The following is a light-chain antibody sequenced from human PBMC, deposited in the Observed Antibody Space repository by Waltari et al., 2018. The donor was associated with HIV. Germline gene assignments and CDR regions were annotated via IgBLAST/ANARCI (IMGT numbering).Light chain of an antibody. V-gene: IGKV3-11*01. J-gene: IGKJ2*01. CDR1: QSVGTS. CDR3: QQYGASPYT. Sequence: TVLTQSPATLSLSPGERATLSCRASQSVGTSLAWYQQKPGQPPRLLIYDASRRATGIPARFSGSGSGTDFTLTISSLEPEDFAVYCCQQYGASPYTFGLGTKLEI. CDR2: DAS.